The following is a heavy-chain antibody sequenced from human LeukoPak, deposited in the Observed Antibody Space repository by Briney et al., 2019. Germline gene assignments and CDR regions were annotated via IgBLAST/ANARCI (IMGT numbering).Heavy chain of an antibody. J-gene: IGHJ6*02. D-gene: IGHD5-18*01. CDR3: ARQNSYGTYYGLDV. V-gene: IGHV4-59*08. Sequence: PSETLSLTCTVSGGSISGFYWNWIRQSPGKGLEWIGHLYDSGATTCNPSLKSRVTTSVDTSKNQFSLMLSSVTAADTAVYFCARQNSYGTYYGLDVWGQGTTVTVSS. CDR1: GGSISGFY. CDR2: LYDSGAT.